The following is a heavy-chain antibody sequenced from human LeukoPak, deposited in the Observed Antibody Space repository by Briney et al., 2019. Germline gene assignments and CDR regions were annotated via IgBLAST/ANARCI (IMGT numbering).Heavy chain of an antibody. V-gene: IGHV1-69*05. CDR2: IIPIFGTA. CDR3: ASVYKYGMDV. Sequence: SVTVSCKASGGTFSSYAISWVRRPPGQGLDGMGGIIPIFGTANYAQKFQGRATLTRATSTSTVYMELSSLRSEDTAVYYCASVYKYGMDVWGQGTTVIVSS. CDR1: GGTFSSYA. J-gene: IGHJ6*02.